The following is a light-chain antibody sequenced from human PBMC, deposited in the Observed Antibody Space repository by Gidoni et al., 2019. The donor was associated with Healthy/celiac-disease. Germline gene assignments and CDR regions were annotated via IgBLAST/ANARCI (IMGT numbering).Light chain of an antibody. Sequence: EIVMTQSPATLSVSPGERATLSCRASQRVSSNLAWYQQKPGQAPRLLIYAASTRTTGIPARFSGSGSGTEFTLTISSLQSEDFAVYYYQQYNNPFGQGTKVEIK. V-gene: IGKV3-15*01. CDR1: QRVSSN. CDR2: AAS. J-gene: IGKJ1*01. CDR3: QQYNNP.